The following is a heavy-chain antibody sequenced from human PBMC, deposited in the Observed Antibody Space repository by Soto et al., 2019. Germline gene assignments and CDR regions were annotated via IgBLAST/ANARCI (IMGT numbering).Heavy chain of an antibody. CDR2: IYPGDSDT. CDR1: GYSFTTYW. J-gene: IGHJ4*02. D-gene: IGHD1-26*01. V-gene: IGHV5-51*01. Sequence: PGESLKISCKGSGYSFTTYWIGWVRQMPGKSLEWMGIIYPGDSDTRYSPSFQGQVTISADRSISTAYLQWSNLKASDSAMYYCARHLRATSFDSWGQGTLVTVSS. CDR3: ARHLRATSFDS.